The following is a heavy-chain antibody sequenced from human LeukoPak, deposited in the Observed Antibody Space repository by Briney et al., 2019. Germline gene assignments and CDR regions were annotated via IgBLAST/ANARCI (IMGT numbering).Heavy chain of an antibody. D-gene: IGHD2-15*01. Sequence: GGSLRLSCAASGFTFSSHHMVWVRQPPGKGLEWISYISDSSITMYYADSVKGRFTISRDNAKNSLYLQMNSLRAEDTAVYYCARDGGFCSGGFCYRLFDPWGQGTLVTVSS. CDR3: ARDGGFCSGGFCYRLFDP. J-gene: IGHJ5*02. CDR2: ISDSSITM. V-gene: IGHV3-48*03. CDR1: GFTFSSHH.